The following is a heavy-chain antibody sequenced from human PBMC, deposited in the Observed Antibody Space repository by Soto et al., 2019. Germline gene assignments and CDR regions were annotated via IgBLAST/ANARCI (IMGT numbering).Heavy chain of an antibody. D-gene: IGHD6-13*01. CDR3: AKASSSWSYYYDMDV. J-gene: IGHJ6*02. CDR2: ISYEGSDK. V-gene: IGHV3-30*18. Sequence: QLVESGGGVVQPGRSLRLSCAGSGFTFSRYGMHWVRQATGKGLEWVAVISYEGSDKYYADSVKGRFTISRDNSKNTLYMEMNSVRREDTAVYYCAKASSSWSYYYDMDVWGQGTTVTVSS. CDR1: GFTFSRYG.